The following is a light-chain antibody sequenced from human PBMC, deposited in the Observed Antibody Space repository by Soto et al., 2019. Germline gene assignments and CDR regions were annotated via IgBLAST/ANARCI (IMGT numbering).Light chain of an antibody. CDR1: SSNIGAGYD. CDR3: QSYDSSLSGSV. CDR2: GNS. V-gene: IGLV1-40*01. J-gene: IGLJ3*02. Sequence: QPVLTKPPSVSGAPGQRVPISCTGSSSNIGAGYDVHWYQQLPGTAPKLLIYGNSNRPSGVPDRFSGSKSGTSASLAITGLQAEDEADYYCQSYDSSLSGSVFGGGTKLTVL.